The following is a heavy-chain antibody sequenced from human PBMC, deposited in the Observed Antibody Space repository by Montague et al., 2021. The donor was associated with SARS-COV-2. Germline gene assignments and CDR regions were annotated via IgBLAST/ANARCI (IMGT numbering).Heavy chain of an antibody. J-gene: IGHJ5*02. D-gene: IGHD3-3*01. Sequence: SETLSLTCTVSGGSISSYYWSWIRQPPGKGLEWIGYIYYSGSTNXNPSLKSRVTISVDTSKNQFSLKLSSVTAADTAVYYCARHPVVYAWSGLPNWFDPWGQGTLVTVSS. V-gene: IGHV4-59*08. CDR2: IYYSGST. CDR3: ARHPVVYAWSGLPNWFDP. CDR1: GGSISSYY.